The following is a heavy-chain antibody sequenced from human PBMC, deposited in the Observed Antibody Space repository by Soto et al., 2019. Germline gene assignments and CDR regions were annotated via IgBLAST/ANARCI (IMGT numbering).Heavy chain of an antibody. CDR1: GFSFISYS. CDR2: ISNDGNFE. V-gene: IGHV3-30*18. Sequence: GGSLRLSCVASGFSFISYSMHWVRQAPGKGLEWVAVISNDGNFEYYADSVKGRFTISRDNSKNTLFLQMNSLRVEDTALYYCAKESYNRRTDFDYWGQGTQVTVSS. CDR3: AKESYNRRTDFDY. J-gene: IGHJ4*02. D-gene: IGHD3-10*01.